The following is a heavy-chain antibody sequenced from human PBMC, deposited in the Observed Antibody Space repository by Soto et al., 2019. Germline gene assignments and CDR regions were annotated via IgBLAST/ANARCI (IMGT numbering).Heavy chain of an antibody. CDR2: IIPIFGTA. Sequence: QVQLVQPGAEVKKPGSSVKVSCKASGGTFSSYAISWVRQAPGQGLEWMGGIIPIFGTANYAQKFQGRVTITADKSTSTAYMELSSLRSEDTAVYYCARGYSSSPREVDAFDIWGQGTMVTVSS. J-gene: IGHJ3*02. CDR3: ARGYSSSPREVDAFDI. CDR1: GGTFSSYA. D-gene: IGHD6-6*01. V-gene: IGHV1-69*06.